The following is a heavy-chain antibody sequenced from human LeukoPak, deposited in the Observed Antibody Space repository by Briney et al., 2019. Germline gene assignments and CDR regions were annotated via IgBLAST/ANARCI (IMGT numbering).Heavy chain of an antibody. V-gene: IGHV1-18*01. D-gene: IGHD6-13*01. CDR3: ARDGGSSWYHTYSYYYYYYMDV. Sequence: ASVKVSCKASGYTFTSYGISWVRQAPGRGREWMGWISAYNGNTNYAQKLQGRVTMTTDTSTSTAYMELRSLRSDDTAVYYCARDGGSSWYHTYSYYYYYYMDVWGKGTTVTVSS. J-gene: IGHJ6*03. CDR2: ISAYNGNT. CDR1: GYTFTSYG.